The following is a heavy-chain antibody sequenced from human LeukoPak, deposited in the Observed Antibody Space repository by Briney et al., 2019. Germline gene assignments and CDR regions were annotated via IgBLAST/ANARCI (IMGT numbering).Heavy chain of an antibody. CDR1: GFTFSCYA. V-gene: IGHV3-23*01. CDR3: AKGPIYCSSTSCPPDY. Sequence: PGGSLRLSCTASGFTFSCYAMTWVRQPPGKGLEWVSGISGSGGITYYADSVKGRFTVSRDNSKNTLYLQMNSLRAEDTAVYYCAKGPIYCSSTSCPPDYWGQGTLVTVSS. J-gene: IGHJ4*02. D-gene: IGHD2-2*01. CDR2: ISGSGGIT.